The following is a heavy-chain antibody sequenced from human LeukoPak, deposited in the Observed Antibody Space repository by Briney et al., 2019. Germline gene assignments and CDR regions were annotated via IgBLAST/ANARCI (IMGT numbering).Heavy chain of an antibody. J-gene: IGHJ4*02. CDR2: VSSASSHV. Sequence: GESLRLSCVASGFSFSTYAMNWVRQAPGKGPEWVSYVSSASSHVYYADSVRGRFIISRDNSKHTVYLQMDNLRAEDTAVYYCAKSHVSTATGTGRYFDYWGQGTLVTVSS. CDR3: AKSHVSTATGTGRYFDY. V-gene: IGHV3-23*05. CDR1: GFSFSTYA. D-gene: IGHD3-9*01.